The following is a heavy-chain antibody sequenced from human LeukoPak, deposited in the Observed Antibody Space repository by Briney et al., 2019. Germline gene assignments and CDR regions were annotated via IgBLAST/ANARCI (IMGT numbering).Heavy chain of an antibody. CDR3: ARQGGYSRFYYYYGMDV. V-gene: IGHV1-69*13. D-gene: IGHD5-18*01. Sequence: SVKVSCKASGGTFSSYAISWVRQAPGQGLEWMGGIIPIFGTANYAQKLQGRVTITADESTSTAYMELSSLRSEDTAVYYCARQGGYSRFYYYYGMDVWGQGTTVTVSS. CDR2: IIPIFGTA. J-gene: IGHJ6*02. CDR1: GGTFSSYA.